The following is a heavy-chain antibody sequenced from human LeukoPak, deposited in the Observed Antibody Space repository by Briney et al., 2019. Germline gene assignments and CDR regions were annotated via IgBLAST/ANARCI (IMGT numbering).Heavy chain of an antibody. CDR2: IYYSGST. CDR1: GASISSSSYY. Sequence: SETLSLTCTVSGASISSSSYYWGWIRQPPGKGLEWIGSIYYSGSTYYNPSLKSRVTISVDTSKNQFSLKLSSVTAADTAVYYCARRSFGYLLLGGYFDYWGQGTLVTVSS. J-gene: IGHJ4*02. V-gene: IGHV4-39*07. CDR3: ARRSFGYLLLGGYFDY. D-gene: IGHD3-16*01.